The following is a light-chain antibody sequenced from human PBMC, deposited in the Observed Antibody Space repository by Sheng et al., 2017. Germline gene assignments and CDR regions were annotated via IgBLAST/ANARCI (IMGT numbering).Light chain of an antibody. J-gene: IGKJ4*01. V-gene: IGKV3-11*01. CDR1: QSVNKN. CDR3: QQRDNWPPLT. CDR2: DAS. Sequence: EIVLTQSPATLSLSLGERATLSCRASQSVNKNLAWYQQKPGQAPRLLIYDASTRATGIPARFSGSGSGTDFTLIISNLEPEDFAVYYCQQRDNWPPLTFGGGTKVEIK.